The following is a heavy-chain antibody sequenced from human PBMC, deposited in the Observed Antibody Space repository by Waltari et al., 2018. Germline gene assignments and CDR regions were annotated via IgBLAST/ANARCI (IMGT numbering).Heavy chain of an antibody. Sequence: EVQLVESGGGLVQPGGSLRLSCAASGFTFSSYSMTWVRQAPGKGWEWVANIKEDGTEKKYVDSGKGRFTISRDNAKNSLYLEMNSLRVEDTAVYYCARGRYVPGPWGQGTLVTVSS. D-gene: IGHD3-10*02. CDR1: GFTFSSYS. CDR3: ARGRYVPGP. J-gene: IGHJ5*02. V-gene: IGHV3-7*03. CDR2: IKEDGTEK.